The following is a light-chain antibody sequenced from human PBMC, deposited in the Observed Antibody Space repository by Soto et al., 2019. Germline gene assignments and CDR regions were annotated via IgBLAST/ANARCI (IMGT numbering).Light chain of an antibody. CDR3: QQYYSYPLT. Sequence: ANRMTQSPSSLSATTGDRIPNTCRASQSISSYLAWYQQKPGKAPKLLIYAASTLQSGVPSRFSGSGSGTDFTLTISSLQYEDFATYYCQQYYSYPLTFGQGTKVDIK. CDR1: QSISSY. V-gene: IGKV1-8*01. J-gene: IGKJ1*01. CDR2: AAS.